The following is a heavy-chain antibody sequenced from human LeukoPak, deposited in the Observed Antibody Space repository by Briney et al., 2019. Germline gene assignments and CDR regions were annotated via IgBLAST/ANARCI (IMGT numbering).Heavy chain of an antibody. J-gene: IGHJ1*01. CDR1: GYIFSMSW. V-gene: IGHV1-46*01. Sequence: ASVKVSCKTSGYIFSMSWMHWVRQTPGQGLEWMGIIDPSRGSTNYAQKFQGRVTMTGDVSTDTVHMELSGLAPEDTGIYFCARDFARRGIVAARLRPLIHYHDF. CDR2: IDPSRGST. D-gene: IGHD6-6*01. CDR3: ARDFARRGIVAARLRPLIHYHDF.